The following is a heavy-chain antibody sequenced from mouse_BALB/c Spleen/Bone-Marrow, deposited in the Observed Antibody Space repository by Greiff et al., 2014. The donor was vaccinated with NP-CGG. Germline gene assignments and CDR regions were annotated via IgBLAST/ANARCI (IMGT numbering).Heavy chain of an antibody. J-gene: IGHJ4*01. D-gene: IGHD2-4*01. CDR1: GYAFTNYL. CDR2: INSGSGGT. Sequence: VQLQQSGAELVRPGTSVKVSCKGSGYAFTNYLIEWVKQRPGQGLEWIGVINSGSGGTKYNEKSKGKATLTADKSSSTAYMQLSSLTSDDSAVYFCARAITDAMDYWGQGTSVTVSS. CDR3: ARAITDAMDY. V-gene: IGHV1-54*01.